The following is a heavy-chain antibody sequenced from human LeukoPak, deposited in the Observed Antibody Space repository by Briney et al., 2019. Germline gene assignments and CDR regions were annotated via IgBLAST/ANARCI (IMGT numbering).Heavy chain of an antibody. CDR3: ASAGYSYGGPHY. J-gene: IGHJ4*02. V-gene: IGHV1-46*01. CDR1: GYTFTSYY. CDR2: INPSGGST. Sequence: ASVKVSCNASGYTFTSYYMHWVRQAPGQGLEWMGIINPSGGSTSYAQKFQGRVTMTRDTSTSTVYMELSSLRSEDTAVYYCASAGYSYGGPHYWGQGTLVTVSS. D-gene: IGHD5-18*01.